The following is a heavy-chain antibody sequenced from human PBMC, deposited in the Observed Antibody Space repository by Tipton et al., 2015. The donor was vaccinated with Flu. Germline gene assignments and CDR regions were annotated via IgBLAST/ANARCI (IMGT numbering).Heavy chain of an antibody. CDR3: ARDKGNPSGFDY. CDR1: GDSIGYPYY. CDR2: IHRSGNA. D-gene: IGHD3-3*01. V-gene: IGHV4-38-2*02. Sequence: TLSLTCSVSGDSIGYPYYWGWIRQPPGKGLEWIGNIHRSGNAYYNPSLKSRVTMSVDTSKNQFSLKMRSVTAADTAVYYCARDKGNPSGFDYWGQGTLVTVSS. J-gene: IGHJ4*02.